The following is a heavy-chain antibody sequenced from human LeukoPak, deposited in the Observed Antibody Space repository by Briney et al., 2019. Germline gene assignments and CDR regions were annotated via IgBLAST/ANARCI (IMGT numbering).Heavy chain of an antibody. CDR3: SRLGGSYYHY. CDR1: GFTFSSYW. J-gene: IGHJ4*02. CDR2: TKQDGSEK. D-gene: IGHD1-26*01. Sequence: GGSLRLSCAASGFTFSSYWMSWVRQAPGKGLEWVANTKQDGSEKYYVDSVKGRFTISRDNAKKSLYLQMNSLRADDTAVYYCSRLGGSYYHYWGQGTLVTVSS. V-gene: IGHV3-7*01.